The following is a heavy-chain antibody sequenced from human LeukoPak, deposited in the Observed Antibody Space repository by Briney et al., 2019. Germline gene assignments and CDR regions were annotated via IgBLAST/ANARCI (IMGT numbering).Heavy chain of an antibody. Sequence: GASVKVSCKASGYTFTGYYMHWVRQAPGQGLEWMGWINPNSGGTNYAQKLQGRVTMTRDTSISTAYMELSRLRSDDTAVYYCASTSPRPSGAFDIWGQGTMVTVSS. D-gene: IGHD3-10*01. V-gene: IGHV1-2*02. CDR3: ASTSPRPSGAFDI. CDR2: INPNSGGT. CDR1: GYTFTGYY. J-gene: IGHJ3*02.